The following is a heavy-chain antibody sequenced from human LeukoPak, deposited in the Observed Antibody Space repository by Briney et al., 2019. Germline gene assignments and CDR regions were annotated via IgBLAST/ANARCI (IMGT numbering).Heavy chain of an antibody. CDR2: IYYSGST. D-gene: IGHD6-13*01. Sequence: PSETLSLTCTVSGGSISGHYWNWIRQPPGKGLEWIGYIYYSGSTNYNPSLKSRVTISVDTSKNQFSLNLNSVTATDTAVYFCARGRSWYWEGWLDPWGQGTLVTVSS. J-gene: IGHJ5*02. CDR3: ARGRSWYWEGWLDP. CDR1: GGSISGHY. V-gene: IGHV4-59*11.